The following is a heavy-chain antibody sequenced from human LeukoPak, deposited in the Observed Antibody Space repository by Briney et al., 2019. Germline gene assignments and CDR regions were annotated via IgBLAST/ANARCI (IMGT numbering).Heavy chain of an antibody. D-gene: IGHD1-26*01. J-gene: IGHJ5*02. CDR2: INPNSGGT. CDR1: GYSFTGYY. Sequence: ASVKVSCKASGYSFTGYYMHWVRQAPGQGLEWMGWINPNSGGTNYAQKLQGRVTMTTDTSTSTAYMELRSLRSDDTAVYYCARARGSGSYFNWFDPWGQGTLVTVSS. CDR3: ARARGSGSYFNWFDP. V-gene: IGHV1-2*02.